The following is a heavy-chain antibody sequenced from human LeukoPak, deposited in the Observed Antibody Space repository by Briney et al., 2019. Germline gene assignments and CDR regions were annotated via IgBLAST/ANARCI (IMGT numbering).Heavy chain of an antibody. CDR2: ISSSGSTI. D-gene: IGHD4-23*01. Sequence: AGGSLRLSCAASGFTFSDYYMSWIRQAPGRGLEWVSYISSSGSTIYYADSVKGRFTISRDNAKNSLYLQMNSLRAEDTAVYYCARASSRWGYFDYWGQGTLVTVSS. CDR3: ARASSRWGYFDY. V-gene: IGHV3-11*01. CDR1: GFTFSDYY. J-gene: IGHJ4*02.